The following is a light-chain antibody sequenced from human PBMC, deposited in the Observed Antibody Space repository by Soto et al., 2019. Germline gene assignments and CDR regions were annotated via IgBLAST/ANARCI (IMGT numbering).Light chain of an antibody. J-gene: IGKJ1*01. CDR1: QTISSW. Sequence: DIQITQSPSTLSGSVGDRVTITCRASQTISSWLAWYQQKPGKAPKLLIYKASTLKSGIPSRFSVSGSGTEFTLTIISLQPEDFATYYCLQHHTFPRTFGQGTKVDIK. CDR2: KAS. CDR3: LQHHTFPRT. V-gene: IGKV1-5*03.